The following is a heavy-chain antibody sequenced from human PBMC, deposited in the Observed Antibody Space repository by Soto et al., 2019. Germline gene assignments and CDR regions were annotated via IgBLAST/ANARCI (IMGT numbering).Heavy chain of an antibody. CDR2: IIPIFRTP. D-gene: IGHD1-1*01. Sequence: QVHLVQSGAEVKKPGSSVKVSCKASGDTFSSFAISWVRQAPGQGLEWMGVIIPIFRTPKYGQKFQGRVTITADEPTSTAYMELSSLRSEDTAVYYCARDKDREQLGGNYYYALEVWGQGTTVIVSS. V-gene: IGHV1-69*12. J-gene: IGHJ6*02. CDR1: GDTFSSFA. CDR3: ARDKDREQLGGNYYYALEV.